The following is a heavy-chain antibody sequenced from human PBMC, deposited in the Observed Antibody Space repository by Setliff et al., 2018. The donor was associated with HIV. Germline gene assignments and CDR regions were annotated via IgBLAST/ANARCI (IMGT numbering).Heavy chain of an antibody. V-gene: IGHV1-3*01. CDR2: INVGKGDT. CDR3: VRGALLAAFDFDY. J-gene: IGHJ4*01. D-gene: IGHD3-10*01. CDR1: GYTFTTYS. Sequence: VASVKVSCKASGYTFTTYSLHWVRQAPGHSLEWVGWINVGKGDTKYSQELQDRVTITRDTSANTAYMELSSLRSDDTAVYFCVRGALLAAFDFDYWGQGTLVTVSS.